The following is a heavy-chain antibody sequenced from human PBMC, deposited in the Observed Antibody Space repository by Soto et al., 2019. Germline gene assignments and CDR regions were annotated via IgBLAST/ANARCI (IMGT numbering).Heavy chain of an antibody. D-gene: IGHD4-17*01. CDR2: ISYDGSNK. V-gene: IGHV3-30*18. J-gene: IGHJ5*02. CDR1: GFTFSSYG. CDR3: AKDRVYGDFQA. Sequence: QVQLVESGGGVVQPGRSLRLSCAASGFTFSSYGMHWVRQAPGKGLEWVAVISYDGSNKYYADSVKGRFTISRDNSKNTLYLQMNSLRAEDMAVYYCAKDRVYGDFQAWGQGTLVTVSS.